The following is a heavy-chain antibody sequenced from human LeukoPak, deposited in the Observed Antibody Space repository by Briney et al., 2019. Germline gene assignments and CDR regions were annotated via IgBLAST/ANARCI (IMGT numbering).Heavy chain of an antibody. V-gene: IGHV1-8*02. D-gene: IGHD3-10*01. Sequence: GASVKVSCKASGYTFTGYYMRWVRQAPGQGLEWMGWMNPNSGNTGYAQKFQGRVTMTRNTSISTAYMELSSLRSEDTAVYYCATYYGSGSGFDYWGQGTLVTVSS. CDR1: GYTFTGYY. CDR3: ATYYGSGSGFDY. CDR2: MNPNSGNT. J-gene: IGHJ4*02.